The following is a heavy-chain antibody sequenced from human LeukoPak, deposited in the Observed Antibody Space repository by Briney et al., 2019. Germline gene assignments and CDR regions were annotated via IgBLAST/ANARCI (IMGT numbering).Heavy chain of an antibody. Sequence: PGGSLRLSCVASGFTFSTYWIHWVRQTPGKGLVWVSRINGDGGSTDYADSVKGRFTISRDNSKNTLYLQMNSLRAEDTAVYYCARTYSSSSYSPFDYWGQGTLVTVSS. CDR2: INGDGGST. CDR1: GFTFSTYW. J-gene: IGHJ4*02. V-gene: IGHV3-74*01. D-gene: IGHD6-13*01. CDR3: ARTYSSSSYSPFDY.